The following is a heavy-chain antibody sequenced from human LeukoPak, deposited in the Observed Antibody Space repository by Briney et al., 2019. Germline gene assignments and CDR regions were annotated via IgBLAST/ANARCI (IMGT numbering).Heavy chain of an antibody. V-gene: IGHV3-74*01. CDR3: ASAWSY. Sequence: PGGSLRLSCVASRFTFSNYWMHWVRQAPGKGLVWVSYISPDGSTTRYADSVKGRFTISRDNAKNTLYLQMNSLTVEDTAVYFCASAWSYWGQEALVTVSS. J-gene: IGHJ4*02. CDR2: ISPDGSTT. D-gene: IGHD3-10*01. CDR1: RFTFSNYW.